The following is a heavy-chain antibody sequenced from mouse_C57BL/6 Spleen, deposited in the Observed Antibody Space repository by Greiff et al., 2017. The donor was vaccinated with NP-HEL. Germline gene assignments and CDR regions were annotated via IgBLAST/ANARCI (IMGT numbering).Heavy chain of an antibody. CDR3: ARRDWGVFAY. Sequence: QRPGRGLEWIGRIDPNSGGTKYNEKFKSKATLTVDKPSSTAYMQLSSLTSEDSAVYYCARRDWGVFAYWGQGTLVTVSA. D-gene: IGHD4-1*01. V-gene: IGHV1-72*01. J-gene: IGHJ3*01. CDR2: IDPNSGGT.